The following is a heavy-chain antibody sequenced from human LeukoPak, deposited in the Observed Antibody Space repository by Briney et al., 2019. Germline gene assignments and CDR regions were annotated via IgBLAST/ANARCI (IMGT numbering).Heavy chain of an antibody. CDR1: SGSISSSSSY. V-gene: IGHV4-39*07. J-gene: IGHJ4*02. CDR2: VFYSGST. CDR3: ARGLDDSSGYYYDY. Sequence: PSETLSLTCTVSSGSISSSSSYWGWIRQSPGKGLEWIGSVFYSGSTFYNSSLKSRVTMSVDTSKNQFSLKLRSVTAADTAVYYCARGLDDSSGYYYDYWGQGTLVSVSS. D-gene: IGHD3-22*01.